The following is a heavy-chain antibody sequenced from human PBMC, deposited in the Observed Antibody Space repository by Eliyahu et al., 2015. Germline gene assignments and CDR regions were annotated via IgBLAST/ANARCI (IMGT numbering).Heavy chain of an antibody. V-gene: IGHV1-18*01. CDR3: ARDQVGGHYGMDV. CDR2: ILAYNGNT. CDR1: RXXXSPYG. Sequence: QVQLLQSGAEVKXPGAXVNXSXKVSRXXXSPYGXSWVRQAPGQGLEXMGWILAYNGNTNYAQNLQGRVTMTIDTSTSTAYMELRSLRYDDTAVYYCARDQVGGHYGMDVWGQGTTVTVSS. J-gene: IGHJ6*02.